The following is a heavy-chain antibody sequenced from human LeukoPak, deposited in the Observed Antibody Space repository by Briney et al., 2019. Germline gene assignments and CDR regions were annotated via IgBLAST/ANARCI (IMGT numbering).Heavy chain of an antibody. Sequence: SETLSLSCTVYGCYISSSTYYSGWIRKPPGKGLERRGSIYYSRYTNDKPYLKSRVTLSVDTSKNQFSLNLSSVTAADTAVYYCARGPGTATIPGSFFDYWGQGTLVTVSS. CDR3: ARGPGTATIPGSFFDY. CDR2: IYYSRYT. J-gene: IGHJ4*02. V-gene: IGHV4-39*07. D-gene: IGHD5-24*01. CDR1: GCYISSSTYY.